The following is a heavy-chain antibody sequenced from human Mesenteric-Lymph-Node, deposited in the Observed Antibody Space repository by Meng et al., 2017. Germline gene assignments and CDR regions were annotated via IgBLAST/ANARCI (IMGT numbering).Heavy chain of an antibody. CDR2: ISANSNTI. V-gene: IGHV3-48*03. Sequence: GESLKISCVASGFTFSSYEMNWVRQAPGKGLEWLSHISANSNTIFYADSAMGRFTISRDNAKNSLSLLMNSLRAEDTATYYCTGSAWFKFDFWGQGTLVTVSS. CDR1: GFTFSSYE. CDR3: TGSAWFKFDF. J-gene: IGHJ5*01. D-gene: IGHD6-19*01.